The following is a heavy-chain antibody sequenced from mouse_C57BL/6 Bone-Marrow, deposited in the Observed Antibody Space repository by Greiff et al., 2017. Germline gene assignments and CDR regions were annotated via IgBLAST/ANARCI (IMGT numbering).Heavy chain of an antibody. Sequence: EVKVVESGGGLVKPGGSLKLSCAASGFTFSDYGMHWVRQAPEKGLEWVAYISSGSSTIYYADTVKGRFTISRDNAKNTLFLQMTSLRSEDTAMYYCARNWDGDFDYWGQGTTLTVSS. CDR2: ISSGSSTI. V-gene: IGHV5-17*01. CDR1: GFTFSDYG. CDR3: ARNWDGDFDY. J-gene: IGHJ2*01. D-gene: IGHD4-1*01.